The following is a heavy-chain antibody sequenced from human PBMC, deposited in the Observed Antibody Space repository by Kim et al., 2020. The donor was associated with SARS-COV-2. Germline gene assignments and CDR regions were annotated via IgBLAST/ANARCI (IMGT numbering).Heavy chain of an antibody. CDR3: AREGSSSWYGFDY. V-gene: IGHV1-2*02. D-gene: IGHD6-13*01. Sequence: YEQKFQGGVTMTRDTSISTAYMELGRLRSDDTAVYYCAREGSSSWYGFDYWGQGTLVTVSS. J-gene: IGHJ4*02.